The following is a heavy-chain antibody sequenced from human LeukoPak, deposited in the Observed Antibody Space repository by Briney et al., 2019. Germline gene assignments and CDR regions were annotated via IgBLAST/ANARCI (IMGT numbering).Heavy chain of an antibody. CDR1: GFTFSTYA. J-gene: IGHJ4*02. CDR3: AKDGLWLVESQYYFEY. V-gene: IGHV3-23*01. Sequence: GGSLRLSCAASGFTFSTYAMSWVRQAPGKGLEWVSSISGNGGTTYYADSVEGRFTISRDNPRNTLYLHLHSLRAEDTAVYYCAKDGLWLVESQYYFEYWGQGTLVTVSS. CDR2: ISGNGGTT. D-gene: IGHD2-21*01.